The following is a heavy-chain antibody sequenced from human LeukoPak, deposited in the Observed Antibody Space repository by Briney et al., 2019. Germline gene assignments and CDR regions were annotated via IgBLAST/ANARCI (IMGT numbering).Heavy chain of an antibody. D-gene: IGHD5-18*01. CDR1: GGTFSSSA. J-gene: IGHJ6*02. CDR3: ARDQGLTAPPPYGLDV. CDR2: ITPVLNIT. Sequence: SVKVSCKTSGGTFSSSAITWVRQAPGQGLEWMGRITPVLNITTYAQKFQGSVTITADTSTSTVYMELSSLRSEETAVYYCARDQGLTAPPPYGLDVWGQGTTVIVSS. V-gene: IGHV1-69*04.